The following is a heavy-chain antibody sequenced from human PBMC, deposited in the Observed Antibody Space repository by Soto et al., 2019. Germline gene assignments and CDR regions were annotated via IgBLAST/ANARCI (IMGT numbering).Heavy chain of an antibody. V-gene: IGHV1-2*02. CDR2: INPKSDVT. J-gene: IGHJ4*02. CDR1: GYSFNDYK. CDR3: AKGSQWLREFDY. Sequence: ASVKVSCKASGYSFNDYKIHWVRQAPGQGLEWLGWINPKSDVTNYAQKFKDRVTMTRDTSKSTAYMDLSSLRSEDTAVYYCAKGSQWLREFDYWGQGTLVTVSS. D-gene: IGHD5-12*01.